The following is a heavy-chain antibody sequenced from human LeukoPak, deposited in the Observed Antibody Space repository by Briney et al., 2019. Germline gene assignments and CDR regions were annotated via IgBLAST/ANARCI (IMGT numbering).Heavy chain of an antibody. D-gene: IGHD6-13*01. Sequence: GGSLRLSCAASGFTVSSNYMSWVRQAPGKGLEWVGRIKSKTDGGTTDYAAPVKGRFTISRDDSRNTLYLQMNSLKIEDTAMYYCTTERRYSSSWSTPFDYWGQGTLVTVSS. V-gene: IGHV3-15*01. CDR2: IKSKTDGGTT. CDR3: TTERRYSSSWSTPFDY. J-gene: IGHJ4*02. CDR1: GFTVSSNY.